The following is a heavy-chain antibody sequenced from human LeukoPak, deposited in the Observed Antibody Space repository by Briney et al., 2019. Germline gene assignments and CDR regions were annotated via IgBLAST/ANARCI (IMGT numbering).Heavy chain of an antibody. CDR3: ARDNSVGDTAWWFDP. J-gene: IGHJ5*02. Sequence: ASVKVSCKVSGYTLTELSMHWVRQAPGKGLERMGGFDPEDGETIYAQKFQGRVTMTEDTSTDTAYMELSSLRSEDTAVYYCARDNSVGDTAWWFDPWGQGTLVTVSS. CDR1: GYTLTELS. V-gene: IGHV1-24*01. CDR2: FDPEDGET. D-gene: IGHD1-26*01.